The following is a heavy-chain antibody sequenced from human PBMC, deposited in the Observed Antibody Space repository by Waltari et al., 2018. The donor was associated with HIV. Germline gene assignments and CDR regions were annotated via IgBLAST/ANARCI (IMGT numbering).Heavy chain of an antibody. D-gene: IGHD3-10*01. Sequence: QVQLQESGPGLVKPSETLSLTCAVSGYSISSGYYWGWIRQPPGMGLEWIGSIYRRGGTYATPYVKGGVTIALDTSKTPLSGKLSSGTAADTGVYYWARDGMMRGIGNQRPYYYDGMDVWGQGTTVTVSS. J-gene: IGHJ6*02. CDR3: ARDGMMRGIGNQRPYYYDGMDV. CDR2: IYRRGGT. CDR1: GYSISSGYY. V-gene: IGHV4-38-2*01.